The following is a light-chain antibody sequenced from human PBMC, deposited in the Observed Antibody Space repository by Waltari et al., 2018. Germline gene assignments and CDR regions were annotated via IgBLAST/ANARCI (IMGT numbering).Light chain of an antibody. Sequence: DIQITQSPSTLSASVGDRVTITCRASQSVKNNLAWYQQKAGKAPKVVIHKASRLEGGVPSRFSGSGYGTEFTLTISSLQPDDFATYYCQEYDSLPVTFGGGTKVEIK. V-gene: IGKV1-5*03. CDR2: KAS. CDR1: QSVKNN. CDR3: QEYDSLPVT. J-gene: IGKJ4*01.